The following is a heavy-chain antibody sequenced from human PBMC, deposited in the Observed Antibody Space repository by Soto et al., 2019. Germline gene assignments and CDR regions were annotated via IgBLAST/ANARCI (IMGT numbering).Heavy chain of an antibody. Sequence: EVQLVASGGGLVKPGGSLRLSCAASGFTFSSYSMNWVRQAPGKGLEWVSSISSSSSYIYYADSVKGRFTISRDNAKNSLYLQMNSLRAEDTAVYYCARDLRCSGGSGLDYWGQGTLVTVSS. D-gene: IGHD2-15*01. CDR3: ARDLRCSGGSGLDY. V-gene: IGHV3-21*01. J-gene: IGHJ4*02. CDR1: GFTFSSYS. CDR2: ISSSSSYI.